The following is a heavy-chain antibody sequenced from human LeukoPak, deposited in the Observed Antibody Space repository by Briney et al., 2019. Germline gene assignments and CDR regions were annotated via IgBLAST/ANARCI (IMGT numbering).Heavy chain of an antibody. CDR1: GYTLTELS. Sequence: GASVKVSCKVSGYTLTELSMHWVRQAPGKGLEWMGGFDPEDGETIYAQKFQGRVTMTEDTSTDTAYMELSSLRSEDTAVYYCPTSLTVGGAISFDYWGQGTLVTVSS. J-gene: IGHJ4*02. CDR2: FDPEDGET. D-gene: IGHD3-16*02. V-gene: IGHV1-24*01. CDR3: PTSLTVGGAISFDY.